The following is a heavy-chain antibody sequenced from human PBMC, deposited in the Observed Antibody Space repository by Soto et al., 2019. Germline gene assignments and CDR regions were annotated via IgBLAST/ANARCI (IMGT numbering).Heavy chain of an antibody. Sequence: QEQLVESGGGVVQPGRSLRLSCAASGFSFSSYAMHWVRQAPGKGLEWVALIWHDGSTTSYADSVKGRFTISRDNSKNTNYSQMNNLRAEATAVYYCARDVETSKDNYYNYGMDVWGRGTPITVSS. CDR1: GFSFSSYA. CDR3: ARDVETSKDNYYNYGMDV. J-gene: IGHJ6*02. V-gene: IGHV3-33*01. CDR2: IWHDGSTT. D-gene: IGHD5-18*01.